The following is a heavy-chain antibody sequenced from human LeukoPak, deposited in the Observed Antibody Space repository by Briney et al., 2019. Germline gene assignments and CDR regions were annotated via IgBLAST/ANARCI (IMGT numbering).Heavy chain of an antibody. V-gene: IGHV5-51*01. Sequence: GESLKISCKGSGYSFNTYWIGWVRQMPGKGLEWMGIIYPGDSDTKYSPSFQGQVTISADKSISTAYLQWSSLKASDTAMYYCARLPVGATTFAFDIWGQGTMVTVSS. CDR2: IYPGDSDT. CDR3: ARLPVGATTFAFDI. D-gene: IGHD1-26*01. CDR1: GYSFNTYW. J-gene: IGHJ3*02.